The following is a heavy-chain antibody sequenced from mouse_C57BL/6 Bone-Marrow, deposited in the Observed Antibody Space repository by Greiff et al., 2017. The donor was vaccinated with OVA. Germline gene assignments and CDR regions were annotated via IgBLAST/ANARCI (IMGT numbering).Heavy chain of an antibody. CDR1: GYTFTDYY. D-gene: IGHD1-1*01. CDR2: INPYNGGT. V-gene: IGHV1-19*01. Sequence: EVKLVESGPVLVKPGASVKMSCKASGYTFTDYYMNWVKQSHGKSLEWIGVINPYNGGTSYNQKFKGKATLTVDKSSSTAYMELNSLTSEDSAVYYCSRGGVPVGAMDYWGQGTSVTVSS. J-gene: IGHJ4*01. CDR3: SRGGVPVGAMDY.